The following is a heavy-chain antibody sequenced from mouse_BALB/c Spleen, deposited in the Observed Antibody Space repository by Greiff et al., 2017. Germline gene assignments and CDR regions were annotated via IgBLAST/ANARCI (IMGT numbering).Heavy chain of an antibody. V-gene: IGHV1S34*01. J-gene: IGHJ2*01. CDR3: ARDAYYRYKGFDY. Sequence: LVKTGASVKISCKASGYSFTGYYMHWVKQSHGKSLEWIGYISCYNGATSYNQKFKGKATFTVDTSSSTAYMQFNSLTSEDSAVYYCARDAYYRYKGFDYWGQGTTLTVSS. CDR1: GYSFTGYY. CDR2: ISCYNGAT. D-gene: IGHD2-14*01.